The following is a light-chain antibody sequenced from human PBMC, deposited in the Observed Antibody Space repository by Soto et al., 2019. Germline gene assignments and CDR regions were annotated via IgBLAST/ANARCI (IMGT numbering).Light chain of an antibody. CDR2: EVS. CDR1: SSDVGGYNY. J-gene: IGLJ2*01. V-gene: IGLV2-8*01. CDR3: NSYAGTNNYVV. Sequence: QSALTQPPSASGSPGQSVAISCTGTSSDVGGYNYVSWYQQHPGKAPKLMIYEVSKRPSGVPDRFSGSKFGNTASLTVSGLQAEDEAEYYCNSYAGTNNYVVFGGGTKLTVL.